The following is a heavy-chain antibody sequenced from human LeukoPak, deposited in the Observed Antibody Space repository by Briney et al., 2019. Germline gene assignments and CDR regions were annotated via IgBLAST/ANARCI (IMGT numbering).Heavy chain of an antibody. Sequence: GGSLRLSCAASGFTFTNYAMTWVRQAPGKGLEWVSVIGASGADKYYSDSVKGRFTVSRDNSQNALFLHMSSLRAEDAGVYFCARRPRDTSGYYLGAFHEWGQGTTVTVSS. D-gene: IGHD3-22*01. CDR3: ARRPRDTSGYYLGAFHE. CDR2: IGASGADK. V-gene: IGHV3-23*01. J-gene: IGHJ3*01. CDR1: GFTFTNYA.